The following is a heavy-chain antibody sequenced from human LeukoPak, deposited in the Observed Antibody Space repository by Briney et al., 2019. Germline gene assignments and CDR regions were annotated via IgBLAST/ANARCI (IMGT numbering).Heavy chain of an antibody. CDR1: GFTVNSYA. CDR2: ISGTGGIT. V-gene: IGHV3-23*01. Sequence: GGSLRLSCASSGFTVNSYAVSWVRQAPGKGLEWVSGISGTGGITYYADSVRGRFTISRDSSKNTLYLQMNSLRVEDTAVYYCAKDGGSYGGPDFDYWGQRTLVTVSS. D-gene: IGHD1-26*01. J-gene: IGHJ4*02. CDR3: AKDGGSYGGPDFDY.